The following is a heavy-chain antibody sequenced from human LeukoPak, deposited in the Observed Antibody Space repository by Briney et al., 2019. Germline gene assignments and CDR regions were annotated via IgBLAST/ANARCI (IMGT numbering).Heavy chain of an antibody. Sequence: GGSLRLSCAASGFTFSSYAMSWVRQAPGKGLEWVSAISGSGGSTYYADSVKGRFTIFRDNSKNTLYLQMNSLRAEDTAVYYCAKDGELGYCSSTSCYYNDYWGQGTLVTVSS. CDR2: ISGSGGST. CDR3: AKDGELGYCSSTSCYYNDY. CDR1: GFTFSSYA. D-gene: IGHD2-2*01. V-gene: IGHV3-23*01. J-gene: IGHJ4*02.